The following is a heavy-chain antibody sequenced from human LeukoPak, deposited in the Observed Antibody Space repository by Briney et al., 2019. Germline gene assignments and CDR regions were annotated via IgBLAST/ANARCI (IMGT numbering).Heavy chain of an antibody. D-gene: IGHD5-12*01. CDR2: ISGSGDFT. J-gene: IGHJ5*02. Sequence: GGSLRLSCIGSGFTFSSFAMNWVRQAPGKGLEWVSVISGSGDFTFYADSVTGRFTISRDNSKSTLYLQMNSLRAEDTAVYYCARDQGSYDLGSWFDPWGQGTLVTVSS. V-gene: IGHV3-23*01. CDR1: GFTFSSFA. CDR3: ARDQGSYDLGSWFDP.